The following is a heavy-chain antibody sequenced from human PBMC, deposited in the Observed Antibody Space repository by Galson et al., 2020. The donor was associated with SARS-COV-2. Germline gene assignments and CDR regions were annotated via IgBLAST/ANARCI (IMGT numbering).Heavy chain of an antibody. V-gene: IGHV1-2*02. D-gene: IGHD3-3*01. Sequence: ASVKVSCNASGYTITSYYMHWVRQAPAQGLEWMGWINPTSGGTTYAQKFQGRVTMTRDTCISTAYMELSRLRSDDTAVYYCARDFSGYDSWSAFDYWGQGTLVTVSS. J-gene: IGHJ4*02. CDR1: GYTITSYY. CDR3: ARDFSGYDSWSAFDY. CDR2: INPTSGGT.